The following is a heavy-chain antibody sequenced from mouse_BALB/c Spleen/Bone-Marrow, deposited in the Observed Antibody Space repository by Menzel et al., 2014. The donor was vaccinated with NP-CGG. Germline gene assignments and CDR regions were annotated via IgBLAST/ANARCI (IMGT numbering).Heavy chain of an antibody. D-gene: IGHD2-4*01. J-gene: IGHJ4*01. V-gene: IGHV1-82*01. CDR2: IYPGDGDT. Sequence: QVQLQQSGPELVKPGASVKISCKTSGYTFSSSWMNWVKQRPGQGLEWIGRIYPGDGDTNYNGEFKGKATLTADKSSSPAYMPLSSLTSVDSAVYFCARVYYDSDLYAMDYWGQGTSVTVSS. CDR1: GYTFSSSW. CDR3: ARVYYDSDLYAMDY.